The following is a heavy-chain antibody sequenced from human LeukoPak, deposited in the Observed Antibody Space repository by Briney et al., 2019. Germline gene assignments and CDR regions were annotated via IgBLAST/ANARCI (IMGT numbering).Heavy chain of an antibody. CDR2: ISGRGGST. Sequence: SGGSLRLSCAASGFTFSSNAMSSVRQAPGKGLEWVSAISGRGGSTYYADSVKGRFTISRDNSKNTLYLQMNSLRAEDTAVYYCAKAYSFDFGHNVGDYYYYMDVWGKGTTVTVSS. J-gene: IGHJ6*03. CDR1: GFTFSSNA. CDR3: AKAYSFDFGHNVGDYYYYMDV. D-gene: IGHD5-18*01. V-gene: IGHV3-23*01.